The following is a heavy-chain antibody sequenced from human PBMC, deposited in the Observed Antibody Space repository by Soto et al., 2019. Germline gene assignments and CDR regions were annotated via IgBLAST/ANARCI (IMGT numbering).Heavy chain of an antibody. Sequence: GGSLRLSCAASGFTFSSYGMHWVRQAPGKGLEWVAVISYDGSNKYYADSVKGRFTISRDNSKKTLYLQMNSLRAEDTAVYYCAKIHKLVVPAATASWGYFQHWGQGTLVTVSS. CDR1: GFTFSSYG. J-gene: IGHJ1*01. V-gene: IGHV3-30*18. CDR2: ISYDGSNK. CDR3: AKIHKLVVPAATASWGYFQH. D-gene: IGHD2-2*01.